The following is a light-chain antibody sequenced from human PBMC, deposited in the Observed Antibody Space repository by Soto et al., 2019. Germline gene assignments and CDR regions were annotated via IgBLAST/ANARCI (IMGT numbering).Light chain of an antibody. V-gene: IGKV1-6*01. CDR3: QQYGTTPWT. CDR2: AAS. Sequence: QMTQSPSSLSASVGEKIIITCRASRDVGSDVSWYQQKPGQAPKLLIYAASNLYTGVPSRFSGSRSGTEFTLTISSLEPEDFALYYCQQYGTTPWTFGQGTKVDIK. CDR1: RDVGSD. J-gene: IGKJ1*01.